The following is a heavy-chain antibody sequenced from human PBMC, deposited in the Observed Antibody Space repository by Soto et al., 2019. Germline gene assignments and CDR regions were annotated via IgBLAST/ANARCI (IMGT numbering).Heavy chain of an antibody. CDR2: INHSGST. CDR3: VAASITMVRGVIILKRRYYYYGMDV. Sequence: SSETLSLTCAVYGGSFSGYYWSWIRQPPGKGLEWIGEINHSGSTNYNPSLKSRVTISVDTSKNQFSLKLSSVTAADTAVYYCVAASITMVRGVIILKRRYYYYGMDVWGQGTTVT. V-gene: IGHV4-34*01. J-gene: IGHJ6*02. D-gene: IGHD3-10*01. CDR1: GGSFSGYY.